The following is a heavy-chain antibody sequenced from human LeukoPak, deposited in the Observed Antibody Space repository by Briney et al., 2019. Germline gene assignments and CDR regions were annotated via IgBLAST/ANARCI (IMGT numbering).Heavy chain of an antibody. V-gene: IGHV3-33*01. CDR3: AGQFRAGAWWGFDY. D-gene: IGHD2-8*02. J-gene: IGHJ4*02. Sequence: GRSLRLSCAAPGFTFSSYGMHWVRQAPGKGLEWVAVIWYDGSNKYYAVSVKGRFTISRDNSKNTLYLQMNSLRAEDTAVYYCAGQFRAGAWWGFDYWGQGTLVTVSS. CDR2: IWYDGSNK. CDR1: GFTFSSYG.